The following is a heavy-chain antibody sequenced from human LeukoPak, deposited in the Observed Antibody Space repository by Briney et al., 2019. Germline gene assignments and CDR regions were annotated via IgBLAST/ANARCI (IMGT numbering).Heavy chain of an antibody. CDR1: GGSISSYY. Sequence: SETLSLTCTVSGGSISSYYWSWIRQPAGKGLEWIGRIYTSGSTNYNPSLKSRVTMSVDTSKNQFSLKLSSVTAADTAVYYCARDLNSSSWPHFDIWGQGTMVTVSS. D-gene: IGHD6-13*01. CDR2: IYTSGST. J-gene: IGHJ3*02. CDR3: ARDLNSSSWPHFDI. V-gene: IGHV4-4*07.